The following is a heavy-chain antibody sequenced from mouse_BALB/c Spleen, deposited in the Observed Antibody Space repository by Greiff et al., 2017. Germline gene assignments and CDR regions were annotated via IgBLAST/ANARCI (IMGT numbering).Heavy chain of an antibody. J-gene: IGHJ3*01. D-gene: IGHD2-3*01. CDR2: IDPETGGT. Sequence: VQLQQSGAELVRPGASVTLSCKASGYTFTDYEMHWVKQTPVHGLEWIGAIDPETGGTAYNQKFKGKATLTADKSSSTAYMELRSLTSEDSAVYYCTRRDGYSTLAYWGQGTLVTVSA. V-gene: IGHV1-15*01. CDR3: TRRDGYSTLAY. CDR1: GYTFTDYE.